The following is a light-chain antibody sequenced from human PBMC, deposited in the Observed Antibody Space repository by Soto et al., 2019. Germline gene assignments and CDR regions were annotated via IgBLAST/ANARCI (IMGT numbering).Light chain of an antibody. V-gene: IGKV4-1*01. CDR3: QQYYSSPLT. Sequence: DIVMTQSPDSLAVSLGERATINCKSSLSLLYSSNNKNYLAWYQHKPGQPPTLLIYWASTRESGVPDRFSGSGSGTDFTLTISSLQAEDVAIYYCQQYYSSPLTFGGGTKVEIK. CDR2: WAS. CDR1: LSLLYSSNNKNY. J-gene: IGKJ4*01.